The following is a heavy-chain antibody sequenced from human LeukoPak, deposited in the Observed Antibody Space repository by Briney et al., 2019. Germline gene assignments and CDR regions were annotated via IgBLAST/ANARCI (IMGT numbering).Heavy chain of an antibody. J-gene: IGHJ4*02. CDR1: GFTFRNYG. Sequence: GGSLRLSCEASGFTFRNYGMHWVRQAPGKGLDWVGVIWFDGSNRYYADSVKGRFTISRDNSKNTLYLQMNSLRAEDTAVYYCARDGLLGYFDYWGQGTLVTVSS. CDR2: IWFDGSNR. V-gene: IGHV3-33*01. D-gene: IGHD2-8*02. CDR3: ARDGLLGYFDY.